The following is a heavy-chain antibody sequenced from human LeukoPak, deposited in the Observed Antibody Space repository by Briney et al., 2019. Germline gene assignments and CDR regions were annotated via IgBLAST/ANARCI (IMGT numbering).Heavy chain of an antibody. Sequence: GASVKVSCKASGGTFSSYAISWVRQAPGQGLEWMGRIIPILGIANYAQKFQGRVTITADESTSTAYMELSSLRSEDTAVYYCARVGKYQLSSDAFDIWGQGTMVTVSS. D-gene: IGHD2-2*01. V-gene: IGHV1-69*04. J-gene: IGHJ3*02. CDR3: ARVGKYQLSSDAFDI. CDR1: GGTFSSYA. CDR2: IIPILGIA.